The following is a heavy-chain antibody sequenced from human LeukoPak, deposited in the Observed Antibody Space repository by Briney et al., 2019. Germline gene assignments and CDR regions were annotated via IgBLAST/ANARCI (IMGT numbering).Heavy chain of an antibody. CDR2: IIPILGIA. Sequence: ASVKVSCKASGGTFSSYTISWVRQAPGQGLEWMGRIIPILGIANYAQKFQGRVTITADKSTSTAHMELSSLRSEDTAVYYCARASGRRIAEKGDYYYYMDVWGKGTTVTVSS. CDR3: ARASGRRIAEKGDYYYYMDV. CDR1: GGTFSSYT. J-gene: IGHJ6*03. D-gene: IGHD6-13*01. V-gene: IGHV1-69*02.